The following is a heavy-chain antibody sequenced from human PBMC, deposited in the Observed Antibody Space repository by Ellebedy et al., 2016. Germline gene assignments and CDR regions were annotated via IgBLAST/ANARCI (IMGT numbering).Heavy chain of an antibody. D-gene: IGHD2-2*01. Sequence: GESLKISCATSGFSFSTYWMSWVRQAPGKGLEWVSYISSSSSTIHYADSVKGRFTISRDNDKNSLYLQMNSLRTEDTAVYYCATLSIVVVPAAPDTYYGMDVWGQGTTVAVSS. CDR3: ATLSIVVVPAAPDTYYGMDV. CDR1: GFSFSTYW. CDR2: ISSSSSTI. J-gene: IGHJ6*02. V-gene: IGHV3-48*01.